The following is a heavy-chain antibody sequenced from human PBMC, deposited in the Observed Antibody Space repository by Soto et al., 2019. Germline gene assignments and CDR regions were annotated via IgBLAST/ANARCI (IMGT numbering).Heavy chain of an antibody. CDR1: GYTFTSYG. CDR3: ARAKVVPDTVPFFDS. D-gene: IGHD2-2*01. V-gene: IGHV1-18*01. Sequence: ASVKVSCKASGYTFTSYGISWVRQAPGQGLEWMGWISAYNGNTNYAQKLQGRVTMTTDTSTSTAYMELRSLRSDDTAVYYCARAKVVPDTVPFFDSWGQGNLVTVSS. J-gene: IGHJ4*02. CDR2: ISAYNGNT.